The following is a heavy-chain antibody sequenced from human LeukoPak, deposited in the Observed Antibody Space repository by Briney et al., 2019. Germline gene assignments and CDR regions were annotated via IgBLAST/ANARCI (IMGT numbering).Heavy chain of an antibody. CDR2: MNPNSGNT. Sequence: ASVKVSCKASGYTFTSYDFNWVRQATGQGLEWMGWMNPNSGNTGYAQKFQGRVTMTRNTSISTAYMELSSLRSEDTAVYYCARVPPARDYYYMDVWGKGTTVTVSS. V-gene: IGHV1-8*01. CDR1: GYTFTSYD. CDR3: ARVPPARDYYYMDV. J-gene: IGHJ6*03. D-gene: IGHD1-14*01.